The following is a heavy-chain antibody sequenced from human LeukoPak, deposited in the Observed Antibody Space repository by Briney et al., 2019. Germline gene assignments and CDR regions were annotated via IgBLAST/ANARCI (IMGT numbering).Heavy chain of an antibody. CDR3: AKDDAWLRYQY. CDR1: GFTVSSNY. V-gene: IGHV3-53*01. J-gene: IGHJ4*02. D-gene: IGHD3-9*01. CDR2: IYSGGST. Sequence: GGSLRLSCAASGFTVSSNYMSWVRQAPGKGLEWVSVIYSGGSTYYADSVKGRFTISRDNSKNTLYLQMNSLRAEDTAVYYCAKDDAWLRYQYWGQGTLVTVSS.